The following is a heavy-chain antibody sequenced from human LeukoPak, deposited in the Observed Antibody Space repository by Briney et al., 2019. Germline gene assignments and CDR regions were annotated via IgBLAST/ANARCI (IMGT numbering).Heavy chain of an antibody. CDR3: ARDNSVEDTAWWLDR. CDR2: IYSGGST. J-gene: IGHJ5*02. CDR1: GFTVSSNY. D-gene: IGHD4-23*01. Sequence: GGSLRLSCAASGFTVSSNYMSWVRQAPGKGLEWVSVIYSGGSTYYADSVKGRFTISRDNSKNTLYIQMNSLRAEDTAVYYCARDNSVEDTAWWLDRWGQATLVTVSS. V-gene: IGHV3-53*01.